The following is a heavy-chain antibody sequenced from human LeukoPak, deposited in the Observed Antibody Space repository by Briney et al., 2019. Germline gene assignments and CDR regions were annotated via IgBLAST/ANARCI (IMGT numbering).Heavy chain of an antibody. V-gene: IGHV3-23*01. CDR3: ASLRRGWYNWFDP. CDR2: ISGSGGST. D-gene: IGHD6-19*01. Sequence: GGSLRLSCAASGFTFSSYAMSWVRQAPGKGLGWVSAISGSGGSTYYADSVKGRFTISRDNSKNTLYLQMNSLRAEDTAVYYCASLRRGWYNWFDPWGQGTLVTVSS. J-gene: IGHJ5*02. CDR1: GFTFSSYA.